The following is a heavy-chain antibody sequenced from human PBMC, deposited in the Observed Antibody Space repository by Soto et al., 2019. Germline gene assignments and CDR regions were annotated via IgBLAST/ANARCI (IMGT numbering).Heavy chain of an antibody. CDR2: INPNSGGT. D-gene: IGHD6-13*01. CDR3: AAEGSDIAAAGQNYYYYGMDV. J-gene: IGHJ6*02. V-gene: IGHV1-2*02. CDR1: GYTFTAYY. Sequence: ASVKVSCKASGYTFTAYYMHWVRQAPGQGLEWMGWINPNSGGTYHAQNFQGRVTITRDMSTSTAYMELSSLRSEDTAVYYCAAEGSDIAAAGQNYYYYGMDVWGQGTTVTVSS.